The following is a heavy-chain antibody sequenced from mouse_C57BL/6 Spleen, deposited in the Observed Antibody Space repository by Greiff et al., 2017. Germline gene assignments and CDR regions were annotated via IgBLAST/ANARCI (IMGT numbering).Heavy chain of an antibody. D-gene: IGHD2-4*01. CDR1: GYSITSGYD. J-gene: IGHJ3*01. Sequence: EVKLQESGPGMVKPSQSLSLTCTVTGYSITSGYDWHWIRHFPGNKLEWMGYISYSGSTNYNPSLKSRISITHDTSKNHFFLKLNSVTTEDTATYYCARGGDYDSWFAYWGQGTLVTVSA. V-gene: IGHV3-1*01. CDR2: ISYSGST. CDR3: ARGGDYDSWFAY.